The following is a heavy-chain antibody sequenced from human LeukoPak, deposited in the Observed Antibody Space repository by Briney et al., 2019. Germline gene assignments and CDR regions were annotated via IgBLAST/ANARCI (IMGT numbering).Heavy chain of an antibody. CDR1: GFTFTSYG. CDR3: AREPKMYYYDSSGY. CDR2: LWSDGIKT. J-gene: IGHJ4*02. Sequence: PGGSLRLSCATSGFTFTSYGMHWVRQAPGRGLEWVAALWSDGIKTSYADSVRGRFTISRDNAKNSLYLQMNSLRAEDTAVYYCAREPKMYYYDSSGYWGQGTLVTVSS. V-gene: IGHV3-33*01. D-gene: IGHD3-22*01.